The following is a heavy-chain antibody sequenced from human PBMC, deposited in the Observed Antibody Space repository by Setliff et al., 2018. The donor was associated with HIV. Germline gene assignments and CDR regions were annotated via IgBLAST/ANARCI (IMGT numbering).Heavy chain of an antibody. CDR3: ARDSPGPQYYYYGMDV. CDR2: IYYSGST. J-gene: IGHJ6*02. Sequence: SETLSPTCTVSGGSISSYYWSWIRQPPGKGLEWIGYIYYSGSTNYNPSLKSRVTISVDTSKNQFSLKLSSVTAADTAVYYCARDSPGPQYYYYGMDVWGQGTTVTVSS. V-gene: IGHV4-59*01. CDR1: GGSISSYY.